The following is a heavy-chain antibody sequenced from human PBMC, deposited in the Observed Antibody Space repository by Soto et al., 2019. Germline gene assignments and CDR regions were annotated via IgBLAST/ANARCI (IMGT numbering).Heavy chain of an antibody. Sequence: SETLSLTCTVSGGSISSYYWNWTRKPPEKGLKRIGYIYYSGSTYYNSSLKSRITISVDTSKNQFSLKLSSVTAAATAVYYCAREATIAARLDSWGQGTLVTVSS. CDR2: IYYSGST. J-gene: IGHJ4*02. CDR3: AREATIAARLDS. CDR1: GGSISSYY. D-gene: IGHD6-6*01. V-gene: IGHV4-59*12.